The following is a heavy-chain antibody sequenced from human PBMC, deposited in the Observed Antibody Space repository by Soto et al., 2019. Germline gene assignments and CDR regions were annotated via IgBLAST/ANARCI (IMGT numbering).Heavy chain of an antibody. CDR3: AKGNNDDCSGGSCGPKTFYYYYGMDV. V-gene: IGHV3-43*01. J-gene: IGHJ6*02. CDR1: GFTFDDYT. D-gene: IGHD2-15*01. Sequence: GGSLRLSCAASGFTFDDYTMHWVRQAPGKGLEWVSLISWDGGSTYYADSVKGRFTISRDNSKNSLYLQMNSLRTEDTALYYCAKGNNDDCSGGSCGPKTFYYYYGMDVWGQGTTVTVSS. CDR2: ISWDGGST.